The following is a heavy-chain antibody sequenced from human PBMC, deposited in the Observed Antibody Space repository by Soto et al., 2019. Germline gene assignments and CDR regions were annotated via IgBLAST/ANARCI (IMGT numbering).Heavy chain of an antibody. V-gene: IGHV4-31*03. J-gene: IGHJ6*02. Sequence: QVQLQESGPGLVKPSQTLSLTCTVSGDSIYSGSYYWNWIRQHPGKGLEWIGNIYYNGNTNYNPSLESRVTISVDTSQNPYSLKLNSVNAADTAVYYCARVTAVAGMDSYYGMDVWGHGTTVTVSS. D-gene: IGHD6-19*01. CDR3: ARVTAVAGMDSYYGMDV. CDR1: GDSIYSGSYY. CDR2: IYYNGNT.